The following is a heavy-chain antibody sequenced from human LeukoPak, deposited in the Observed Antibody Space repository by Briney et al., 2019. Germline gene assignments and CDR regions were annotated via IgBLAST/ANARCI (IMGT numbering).Heavy chain of an antibody. J-gene: IGHJ6*02. Sequence: SETLSLTCAVSGGSISSGGYSWSWIRQPPGKGLEWIGYIYHSGSTYYNPYLKSRVTISVDRSKNQFSLKLSSVTAADTAVYYCARDQLEQRCSGGSCRDYYGMDVWGQGTTVTVSS. CDR1: GGSISSGGYS. CDR2: IYHSGST. V-gene: IGHV4-30-2*01. CDR3: ARDQLEQRCSGGSCRDYYGMDV. D-gene: IGHD2-15*01.